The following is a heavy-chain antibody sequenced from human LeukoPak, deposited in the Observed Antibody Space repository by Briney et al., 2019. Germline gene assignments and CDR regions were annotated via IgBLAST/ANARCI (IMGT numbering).Heavy chain of an antibody. V-gene: IGHV1-24*01. Sequence: ASVKVSCRDSGYTLSELSMHWVRQAPGKGLEWMGGFDPEDGETIYAQKFQGRVTMTEDTSTDTAYMELSSLRSEDTAVYYCANRTLIYDYGDYFDYWGQGTLVTVSS. J-gene: IGHJ4*02. D-gene: IGHD4-17*01. CDR2: FDPEDGET. CDR3: ANRTLIYDYGDYFDY. CDR1: GYTLSELS.